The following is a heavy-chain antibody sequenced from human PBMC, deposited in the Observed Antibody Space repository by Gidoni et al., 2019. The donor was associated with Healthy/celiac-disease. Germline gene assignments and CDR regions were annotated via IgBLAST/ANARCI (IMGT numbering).Heavy chain of an antibody. Sequence: QVQLVQSGAEVKKPGASVKVDCTASGYTFTRYAMHWVRQAHGQRLEWMGWINGSNGNTKYSQKFQGRATITMDTSASTAYMELSSLRSEDTAVYYCARDHPPEATTYYFDYWGQGTLVTFSS. CDR1: GYTFTRYA. D-gene: IGHD4-17*01. CDR3: ARDHPPEATTYYFDY. CDR2: INGSNGNT. V-gene: IGHV1-3*01. J-gene: IGHJ4*02.